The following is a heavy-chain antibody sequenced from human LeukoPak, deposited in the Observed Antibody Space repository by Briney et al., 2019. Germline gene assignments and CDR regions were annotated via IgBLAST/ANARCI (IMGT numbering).Heavy chain of an antibody. CDR3: AREGDSNYYMDV. J-gene: IGHJ6*03. V-gene: IGHV3-21*01. Sequence: PGGSLRLSCAASGFTFTPYTMNWVRQAPGKGLEWVSSISSSSSYIFYADSVKGRFTISRDNAKKSLYLQIKSLRAEDTAMYYCAREGDSNYYMDVWGKGTTVTVSS. CDR2: ISSSSSYI. D-gene: IGHD6-13*01. CDR1: GFTFTPYT.